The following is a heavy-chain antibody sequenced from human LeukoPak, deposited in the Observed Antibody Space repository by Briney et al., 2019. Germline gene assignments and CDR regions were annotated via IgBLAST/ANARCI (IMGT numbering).Heavy chain of an antibody. V-gene: IGHV3-48*01. CDR2: ISSSSSTI. Sequence: PGGSLRLSCAASGFTFSSYSMNWVRQAPGKGLEWVSYISSSSSTIYYADSVKGRFTISRDNAKNSLYLQMNSLRAEDTAVYYCARGPEYPPTTVTTFAFDYWGQGTLVTVSS. CDR1: GFTFSSYS. CDR3: ARGPEYPPTTVTTFAFDY. D-gene: IGHD4-17*01. J-gene: IGHJ4*02.